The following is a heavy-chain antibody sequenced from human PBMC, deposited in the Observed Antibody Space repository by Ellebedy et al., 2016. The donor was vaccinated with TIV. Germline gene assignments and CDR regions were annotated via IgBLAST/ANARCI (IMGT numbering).Heavy chain of an antibody. CDR3: ARGEAYCGGDCYSN. Sequence: GESLKISCAASGFTFSTYWMNGVRQAPGKGLEWVANIIDDGSEKYYVDSVKGRFTISRDNAKNSLFLQMNSLTAEDTAVYYCARGEAYCGGDCYSNWGQGTLVTVSS. J-gene: IGHJ4*02. V-gene: IGHV3-7*03. CDR1: GFTFSTYW. D-gene: IGHD2-21*02. CDR2: IIDDGSEK.